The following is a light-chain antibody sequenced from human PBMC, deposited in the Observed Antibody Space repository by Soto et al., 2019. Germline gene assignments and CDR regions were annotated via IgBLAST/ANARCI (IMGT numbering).Light chain of an antibody. CDR2: TAS. CDR1: ESVITY. CDR3: QQSYSNPPT. J-gene: IGKJ4*01. V-gene: IGKV1-39*01. Sequence: DIQMTQSPSSLSSSLGDRVTITCRASESVITYLNWYRQKPGKAPNLLIHTASTLESGVPTRFSGSGSGTDFTLTISSLKTEDFGIYYCQQSYSNPPTFGGGTKVDIK.